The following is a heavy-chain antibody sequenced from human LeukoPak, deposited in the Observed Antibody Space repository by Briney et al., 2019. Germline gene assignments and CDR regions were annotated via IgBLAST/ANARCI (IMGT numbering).Heavy chain of an antibody. CDR3: AAGTAADY. J-gene: IGHJ4*02. V-gene: IGHV3-11*03. D-gene: IGHD6-13*01. CDR1: GIXFSDYY. CDR2: ISASSSYT. Sequence: GGSLRLSCVVSGIXFSDYYINWIRQTPGKGLEWISYISASSSYTDYADSVEGRFTISRDNAQNALFLQMNRLRVEDTAVYYCAAGTAADYWGQGTLVTVSS.